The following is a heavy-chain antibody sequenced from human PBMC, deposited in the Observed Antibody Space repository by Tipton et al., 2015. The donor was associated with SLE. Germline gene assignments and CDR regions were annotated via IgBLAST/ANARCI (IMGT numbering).Heavy chain of an antibody. Sequence: TLSLTCSVSGDSISSYYWSWIRQPPGKGLEWIGNIYDGGSPNYNPSLKSRVTISVDTSKNQFSLKLRSVTAADTALYYCARDRDGDDRDVLDIWGQGTLVTVSS. CDR1: GDSISSYY. CDR2: IYDGGSP. D-gene: IGHD4-17*01. V-gene: IGHV4-59*01. CDR3: ARDRDGDDRDVLDI. J-gene: IGHJ3*02.